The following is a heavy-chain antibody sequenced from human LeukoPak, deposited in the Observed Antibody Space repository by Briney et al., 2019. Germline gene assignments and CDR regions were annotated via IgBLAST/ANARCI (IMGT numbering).Heavy chain of an antibody. J-gene: IGHJ4*02. Sequence: SETLSLTCTVPGGSINYYYWMWIRQPPGKGLEWIGYIYYSGGTHYNPSLKSRVTMLVDTSKNQFSLKLTAVTAADTAVYYCARETPGAGHFDYWGQGSLVTVSS. V-gene: IGHV4-59*01. D-gene: IGHD7-27*01. CDR3: ARETPGAGHFDY. CDR2: IYYSGGT. CDR1: GGSINYYY.